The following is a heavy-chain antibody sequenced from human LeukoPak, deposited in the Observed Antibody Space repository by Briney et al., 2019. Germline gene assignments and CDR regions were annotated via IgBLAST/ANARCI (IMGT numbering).Heavy chain of an antibody. J-gene: IGHJ3*02. V-gene: IGHV4-61*01. D-gene: IGHD4-17*01. CDR1: GGSISSSSYS. CDR3: ARSPIYGDYGHDAFDI. CDR2: IYYSGST. Sequence: PSETLSLTCTVSGGSISSSSYSWSWIRQPPGKGLEWIGYIYYSGSTNYNPSLKSRVTISVDTSKNQFSLKLSSVTAADTAVYYCARSPIYGDYGHDAFDIWGQGTMVTVSS.